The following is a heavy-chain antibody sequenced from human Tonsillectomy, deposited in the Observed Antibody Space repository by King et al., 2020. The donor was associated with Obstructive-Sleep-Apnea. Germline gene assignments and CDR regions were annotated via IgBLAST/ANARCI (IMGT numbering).Heavy chain of an antibody. CDR3: AKVVSVEDGGLFDY. CDR1: GFTFISYA. D-gene: IGHD3-16*01. Sequence: VQLVESGGGLVQPGGSLRLSCAASGFTFISYAMSWVRQAQGKGLEWVSTISGSGGITYYADSVKGRFTISRDNSKNTPYRQMNSLRAEDTAVYYCAKVVSVEDGGLFDYWGQGTLVTVSS. CDR2: ISGSGGIT. J-gene: IGHJ4*02. V-gene: IGHV3-23*04.